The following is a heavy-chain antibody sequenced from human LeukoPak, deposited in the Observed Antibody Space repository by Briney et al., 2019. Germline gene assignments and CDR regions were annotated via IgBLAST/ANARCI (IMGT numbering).Heavy chain of an antibody. CDR2: IYNSGST. D-gene: IGHD4/OR15-4a*01. Sequence: SETLSLTSTVSGGSVSSHFWSWIRHPPGKGLEWIGYIYNSGSTNYNPSLKSRVTMSVDTSKNQFSLMLRSVTAADTAVYYCARDHLPAGAPGYYMDVWGKGTTVTVSS. J-gene: IGHJ6*03. CDR1: GGSVSSHF. V-gene: IGHV4-59*02. CDR3: ARDHLPAGAPGYYMDV.